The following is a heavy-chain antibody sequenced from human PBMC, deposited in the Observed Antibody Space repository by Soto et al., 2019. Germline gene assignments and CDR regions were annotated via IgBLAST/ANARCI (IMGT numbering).Heavy chain of an antibody. CDR3: ARLKYYDILNGYQT. V-gene: IGHV4-4*02. Sequence: PSETLSLTCAVSGGSICSSNWWSWVRQPPGKGLEWIGEIYQSGSTNYNPSLTSRVTISVDKSKNQFSLKLSSVTAADTAVYYCARLKYYDILNGYQTWGQGTLVTVSS. CDR1: GGSICSSNW. CDR2: IYQSGST. D-gene: IGHD3-9*01. J-gene: IGHJ4*02.